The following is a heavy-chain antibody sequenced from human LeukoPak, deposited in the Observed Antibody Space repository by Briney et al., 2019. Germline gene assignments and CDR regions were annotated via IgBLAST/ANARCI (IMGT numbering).Heavy chain of an antibody. CDR2: INPNSGDT. V-gene: IGHV1-2*02. CDR3: ARDPTYYYDSSGYYYFDY. D-gene: IGHD3-22*01. Sequence: ASVKVSCKASGYTFSDYYIHWVRQAPGQGLEWMGWINPNSGDTNYAQKFQGRVTMTRDTSISTAYMDLSSLRSDDTAVYYCARDPTYYYDSSGYYYFDYWGQGTLVTVSS. CDR1: GYTFSDYY. J-gene: IGHJ4*02.